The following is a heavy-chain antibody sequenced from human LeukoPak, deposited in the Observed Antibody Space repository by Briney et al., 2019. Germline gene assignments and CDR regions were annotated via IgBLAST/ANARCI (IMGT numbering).Heavy chain of an antibody. CDR3: ARHGSSYSFDY. CDR1: GVSIGSYY. V-gene: IGHV4-59*08. CDR2: IYYGGSA. J-gene: IGHJ4*02. Sequence: SETLSLSCTVSGVSIGSYYWSWIRQSPGKGLEWIGYIYYGGSANYNPSLKSRATISIDRSKNQFSLKLSSLTAADTAVYYCARHGSSYSFDYWGQGTLVTVSS. D-gene: IGHD6-13*01.